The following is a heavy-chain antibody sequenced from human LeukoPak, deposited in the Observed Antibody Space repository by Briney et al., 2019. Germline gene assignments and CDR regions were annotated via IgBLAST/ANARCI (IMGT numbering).Heavy chain of an antibody. J-gene: IGHJ4*02. Sequence: AGGSLRLSCAASGFTFSSYGMHWVRQAPGKGLEWVAFIRYDGSNKYYADSVKGRFTISRDNSKNTLYLQMASLRAEDMAVYYCARRFASIEFFSDYWGQGALVTVSS. CDR2: IRYDGSNK. V-gene: IGHV3-30*02. CDR3: ARRFASIEFFSDY. D-gene: IGHD2-21*01. CDR1: GFTFSSYG.